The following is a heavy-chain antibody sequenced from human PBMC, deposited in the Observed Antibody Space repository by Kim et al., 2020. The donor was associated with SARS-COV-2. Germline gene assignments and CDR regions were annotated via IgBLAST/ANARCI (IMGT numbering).Heavy chain of an antibody. Sequence: ASVKVSCKASGYTFTSYYIHWVRQAPGQGLEWMGIINPSGGSTSYAQKFQGRVTMTRDTSTSTVYMELSSLRSEDTAVYYCARAGEGVVPAAGSRYYYGMDAWGQGTTVTVSS. CDR1: GYTFTSYY. J-gene: IGHJ6*02. CDR3: ARAGEGVVPAAGSRYYYGMDA. CDR2: INPSGGST. D-gene: IGHD2-2*01. V-gene: IGHV1-46*01.